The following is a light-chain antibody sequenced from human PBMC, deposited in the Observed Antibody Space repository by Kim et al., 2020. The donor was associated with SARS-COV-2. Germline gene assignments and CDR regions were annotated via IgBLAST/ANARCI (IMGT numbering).Light chain of an antibody. V-gene: IGLV9-49*01. CDR1: SGYSNYN. CDR3: GADHGSGNNFLVV. J-gene: IGLJ2*01. CDR2: VGTGGIVG. Sequence: QPVLTQPPSASASLGASVTLTCTLSSGYSNYNVDWYQQRPGKGPRFVMRVGTGGIVGSKGDGIPDRFSVLGSGLNRYLTIKNIQEEDESDYHCGADHGSGNNFLVVFGGGTQLTVL.